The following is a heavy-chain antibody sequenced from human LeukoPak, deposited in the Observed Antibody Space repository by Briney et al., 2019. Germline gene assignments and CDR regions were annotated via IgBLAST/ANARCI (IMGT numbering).Heavy chain of an antibody. CDR3: AREYYDILTGYTPNGMDV. J-gene: IGHJ6*02. V-gene: IGHV1-2*04. D-gene: IGHD3-9*01. Sequence: ASAKVSCKASGYTFTGYYMRWVRRAPGQGLEWMGWINPNSGGTNYAQKFQGWVTMTRDTSISAAYMELSRLRSDDTAVYYCAREYYDILTGYTPNGMDVWGQGTTVTVSS. CDR1: GYTFTGYY. CDR2: INPNSGGT.